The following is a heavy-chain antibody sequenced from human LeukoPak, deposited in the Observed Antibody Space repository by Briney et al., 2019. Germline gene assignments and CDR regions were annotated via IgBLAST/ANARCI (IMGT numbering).Heavy chain of an antibody. CDR2: IYYSGST. D-gene: IGHD6-19*01. V-gene: IGHV4-39*07. Sequence: SETLSLTCTVSGGSISSSSYYWGWIRQPPGKGLEWIGSIYYSGSTYYNPSLKSRVTISVDTSKNQFSLKLSSVTAADTAVYYCARGIVSGWYSGNWFDPWGQGTLVTVSS. CDR1: GGSISSSSYY. J-gene: IGHJ5*02. CDR3: ARGIVSGWYSGNWFDP.